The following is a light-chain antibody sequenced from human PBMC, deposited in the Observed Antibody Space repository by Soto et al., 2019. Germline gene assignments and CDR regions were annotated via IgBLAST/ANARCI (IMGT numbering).Light chain of an antibody. CDR2: RNN. Sequence: QPVLTQPPSASGTPGQRVTIPCSGSSSNIGNNHVYWYQQLPGTAPKLLIYRNNQRPSGVPDRFSGSKSGTSASLAISGLRSEDEADYYCATWDDSLSGRVFGGGTKLTVL. CDR3: ATWDDSLSGRV. CDR1: SSNIGNNH. V-gene: IGLV1-47*01. J-gene: IGLJ3*02.